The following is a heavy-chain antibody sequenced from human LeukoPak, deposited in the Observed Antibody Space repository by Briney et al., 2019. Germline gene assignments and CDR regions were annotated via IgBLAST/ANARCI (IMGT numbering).Heavy chain of an antibody. D-gene: IGHD3-22*01. CDR1: GFTFSGSA. CDR2: IRSKANSYAT. Sequence: GGSLRLSCAASGFTFSGSAMHWVRQASGKGLEWVGRIRSKANSYATAYAASVKGRFTISRDDSKNTAYLQMNSLKTEDTAVYYCTSLFYDSSGYGDYWGQGTLVTVSS. V-gene: IGHV3-73*01. CDR3: TSLFYDSSGYGDY. J-gene: IGHJ4*02.